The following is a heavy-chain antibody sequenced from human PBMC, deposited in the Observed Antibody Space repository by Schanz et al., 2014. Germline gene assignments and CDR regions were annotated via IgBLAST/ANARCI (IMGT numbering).Heavy chain of an antibody. D-gene: IGHD4-4*01. CDR3: ARHLPGGYNNHGWFDP. J-gene: IGHJ5*02. CDR1: GGSIRGYY. CDR2: VHSSGST. Sequence: QVPLQESGPGLVKPSETLSLTCTVSGGSIRGYYCSWIRQPPGKGLEWIGYVHSSGSTNYNSSLKSRVTISEDTPKTPFPRKLRSVTAADTAVYYCARHLPGGYNNHGWFDPWGQGTLVTVSS. V-gene: IGHV4-59*08.